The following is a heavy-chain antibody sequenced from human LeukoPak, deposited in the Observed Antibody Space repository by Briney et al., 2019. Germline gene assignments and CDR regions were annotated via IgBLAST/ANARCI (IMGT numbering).Heavy chain of an antibody. D-gene: IGHD2-2*01. CDR3: ATSDLPAAIGHYYYYMDV. CDR1: GYTLTELS. J-gene: IGHJ6*03. Sequence: ASVKVSCKVSGYTLTELSMHWVRQAPGKGLEWMGGFDPEDGETIYAQKFQGRVTMTEDTSTDTAYMELSSLRSEDTAVYYCATSDLPAAIGHYYYYMDVWGKGTTVTVS. CDR2: FDPEDGET. V-gene: IGHV1-24*01.